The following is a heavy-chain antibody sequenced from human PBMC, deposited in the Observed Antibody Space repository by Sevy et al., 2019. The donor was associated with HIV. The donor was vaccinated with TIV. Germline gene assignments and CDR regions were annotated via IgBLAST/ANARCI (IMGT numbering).Heavy chain of an antibody. V-gene: IGHV3-21*01. CDR1: GFTFISYS. D-gene: IGHD3-22*01. J-gene: IGHJ4*02. CDR2: ISSSSGYI. Sequence: GGSLRLSCVASGFTFISYSMNWVRQAPGKGLEWVSSISSSSGYIYYADSVKGRFTISRDNAKNSLYLQMNSLRAEDTAVYYCARGVGYYDSSGYYFDYWGQGTLVTVSS. CDR3: ARGVGYYDSSGYYFDY.